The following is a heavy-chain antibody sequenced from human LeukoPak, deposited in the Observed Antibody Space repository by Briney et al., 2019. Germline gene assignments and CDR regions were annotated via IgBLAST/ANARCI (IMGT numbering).Heavy chain of an antibody. D-gene: IGHD3-9*01. CDR3: AREGLRYFDWLGAIRAFDI. J-gene: IGHJ3*02. CDR2: IYYSGST. CDR1: GASISSYY. V-gene: IGHV4-59*01. Sequence: SESLSLTWTVSGASISSYYWSWMRQPPGKGLEWIGYIYYSGSTNYNPSLKSRVTISVDTSKNQFSLRLSSVTAADTAVYYCAREGLRYFDWLGAIRAFDIWGQGTMVTVSS.